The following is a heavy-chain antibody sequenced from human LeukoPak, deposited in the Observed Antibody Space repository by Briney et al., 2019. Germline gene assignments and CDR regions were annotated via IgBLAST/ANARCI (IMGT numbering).Heavy chain of an antibody. CDR1: GFTFDDYA. Sequence: PGRSLRLSCAASGFTFDDYAMHWVRQAPGKGLEWVSGISWNSGSIGYADSVKGRFTISRDNAKNSLYLQMNSLRAEDTALYYCEKDRGKDGMVYLDLGGQETLVPVPS. CDR2: ISWNSGSI. D-gene: IGHD3-10*01. V-gene: IGHV3-9*01. CDR3: EKDRGKDGMVYLDL. J-gene: IGHJ4*02.